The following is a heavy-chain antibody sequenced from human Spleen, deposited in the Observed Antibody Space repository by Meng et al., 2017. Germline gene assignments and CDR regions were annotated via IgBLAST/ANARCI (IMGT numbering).Heavy chain of an antibody. CDR1: GGTFSSYA. CDR3: ARGSQWLVTNAFDI. D-gene: IGHD6-19*01. Sequence: ASVKVSCKASGGTFSSYAISWVRQAPGQGLEWMGWISAYNGNTNYAQKLQGRVTMTTDTSTTTAYMELRSLRSDDTAVYYCARGSQWLVTNAFDIWGQGTMVTVSS. J-gene: IGHJ3*02. CDR2: ISAYNGNT. V-gene: IGHV1-18*01.